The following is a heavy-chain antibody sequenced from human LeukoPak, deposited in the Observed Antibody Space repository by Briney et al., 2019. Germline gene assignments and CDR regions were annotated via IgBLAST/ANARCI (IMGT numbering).Heavy chain of an antibody. CDR2: ISPSGSTI. Sequence: GGSLRLSCAASGFTFSSYSMNWVRQSPGKGLGWVSYISPSGSTIYYAGSLKGRFTISRENSKKSLYLEMNSLRDEDTAVYYCARVERRGMEDYWGQGTPVTVSS. D-gene: IGHD3-16*01. J-gene: IGHJ4*02. CDR3: ARVERRGMEDY. CDR1: GFTFSSYS. V-gene: IGHV3-48*02.